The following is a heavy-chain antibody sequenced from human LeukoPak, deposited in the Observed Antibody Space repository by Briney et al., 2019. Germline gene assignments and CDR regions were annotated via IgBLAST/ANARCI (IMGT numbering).Heavy chain of an antibody. V-gene: IGHV3-11*03. D-gene: IGHD2-2*01. CDR2: ISSSSSYT. CDR1: GFTFSDYY. Sequence: GGSLRLSCAASGFTFSDYYMSWIRQAPGKGLEWVSYISSSSSYTNYADSAKGRFTISRDNAKNSLYLQMNSLRAEDTAVYYCASTVHLGYCSSTSCPGEGAFDIWGQGTMVTVFS. J-gene: IGHJ3*02. CDR3: ASTVHLGYCSSTSCPGEGAFDI.